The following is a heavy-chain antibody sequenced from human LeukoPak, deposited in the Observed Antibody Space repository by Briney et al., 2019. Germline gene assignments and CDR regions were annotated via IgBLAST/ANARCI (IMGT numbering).Heavy chain of an antibody. CDR3: AREGSYCVGGDCYSFDF. J-gene: IGHJ4*02. CDR2: MHPGNGNT. Sequence: ASVKVSCKASGYRFISNYIQWVRQAPGLGHEWMGWMHPGNGNTRYAEKLQGRVTMTRDTSINTAYMDLSSLRSDDTAVYYCAREGSYCVGGDCYSFDFWGQGTLITVSS. V-gene: IGHV1-2*02. D-gene: IGHD2-21*02. CDR1: GYRFISNY.